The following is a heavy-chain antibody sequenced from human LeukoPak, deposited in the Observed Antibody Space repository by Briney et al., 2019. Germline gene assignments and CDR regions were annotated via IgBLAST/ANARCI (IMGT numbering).Heavy chain of an antibody. CDR2: IIPILGIA. V-gene: IGHV1-69*04. CDR1: GGTFSSYA. J-gene: IGHJ1*01. D-gene: IGHD6-13*01. Sequence: ASVKVPCKASGGTFSSYAISWVRQAPGQGLEWMVRIIPILGIANYAQKFQGRVTITADKSTSTAYMELSSLRSEDTAVYYCASNPNPGDSSSSAEYFQHWGQGTLVTVSS. CDR3: ASNPNPGDSSSSAEYFQH.